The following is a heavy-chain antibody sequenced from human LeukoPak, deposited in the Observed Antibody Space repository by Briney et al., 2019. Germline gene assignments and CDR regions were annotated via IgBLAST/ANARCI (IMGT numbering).Heavy chain of an antibody. CDR3: AKAEGYDILTGLDY. D-gene: IGHD3-9*01. V-gene: IGHV3-23*01. CDR1: GFTFSSYA. CDR2: IGASGGST. J-gene: IGHJ4*02. Sequence: GSLSLSCATSGFTFSSYAMSWVRQAPGKGLEWVSGIGASGGSTYYADSVKGRFTVSRDNSKNTLYLQMNSLRTEDTAVYYCAKAEGYDILTGLDYWGQGTLVTVSS.